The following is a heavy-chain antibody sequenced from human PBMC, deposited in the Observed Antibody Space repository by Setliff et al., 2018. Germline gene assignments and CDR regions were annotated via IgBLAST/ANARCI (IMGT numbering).Heavy chain of an antibody. J-gene: IGHJ6*03. Sequence: SETLSLTCTVSGGSISSYYWSWIRQPAGKGLEWIGRIYTSGSTNYNPSLKSRVTMSVNTSKNQFSLKLSSVTAADTAVYYCARDSRGNPPNYMDVWGKGTTVTVSS. CDR3: ARDSRGNPPNYMDV. CDR1: GGSISSYY. CDR2: IYTSGST. V-gene: IGHV4-4*07.